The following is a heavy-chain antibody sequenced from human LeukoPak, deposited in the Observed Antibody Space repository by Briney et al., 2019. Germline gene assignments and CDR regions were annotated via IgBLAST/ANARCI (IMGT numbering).Heavy chain of an antibody. V-gene: IGHV4-59*01. Sequence: SETLSLTCTVSGASISSYYWSRIRQPPGKGLGWIGYLHYSGITNYNSSLKSRVTISPDTSKNQMSLKLSSVTAADTAVYYCARAGGQWTGIDFWGQGTLVTVSS. CDR2: LHYSGIT. CDR1: GASISSYY. D-gene: IGHD6-19*01. CDR3: ARAGGQWTGIDF. J-gene: IGHJ4*02.